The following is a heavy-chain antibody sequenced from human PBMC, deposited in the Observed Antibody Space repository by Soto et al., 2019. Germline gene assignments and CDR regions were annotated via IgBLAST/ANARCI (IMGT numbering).Heavy chain of an antibody. V-gene: IGHV1-69*13. CDR2: IIPIFGTA. Sequence: ASVKVSCKASGGTFSSYAISWVRQAPGQGLEWMGGIIPIFGTANYAQKFQGRVTITADESTSTAYMELSSLRSEDTAVHYCARDNWNYGFYYYGMDVWGQGTTVTVSS. CDR3: ARDNWNYGFYYYGMDV. CDR1: GGTFSSYA. D-gene: IGHD1-7*01. J-gene: IGHJ6*02.